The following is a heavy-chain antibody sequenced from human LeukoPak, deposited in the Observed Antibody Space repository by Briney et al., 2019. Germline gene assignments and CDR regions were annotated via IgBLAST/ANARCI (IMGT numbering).Heavy chain of an antibody. Sequence: QPGGSLRLSCAASGFTLSSYRMHWVRQAPGKGLVWVSRINSDGSDTIYGDSVKGRFTISRDNAKNTLYLQMDSLRAEDTAVYYCARDLNRRAFTDYWGQGTLVTVSS. CDR1: GFTLSSYR. J-gene: IGHJ4*02. CDR2: INSDGSDT. CDR3: ARDLNRRAFTDY. V-gene: IGHV3-74*01.